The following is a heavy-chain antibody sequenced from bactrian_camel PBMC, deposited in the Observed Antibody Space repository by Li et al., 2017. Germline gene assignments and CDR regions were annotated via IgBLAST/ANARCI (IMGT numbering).Heavy chain of an antibody. J-gene: IGHJ4*01. V-gene: IGHV3S67*01. D-gene: IGHD5*01. CDR3: AAEGYGFHCGEKYKF. Sequence: DVQLVESGGGSVQAAGSLRLSCQASRFTYSSNCMAWFRQAPGKEREGVASIGSDGKIDYGDSVKGRFTISRDDSKKTLYLQMNALRPDDTAAYYCAAEGYGFHCGEKYKFWGQGTQVTVS. CDR2: IGSDGKI. CDR1: RFTYSSNC.